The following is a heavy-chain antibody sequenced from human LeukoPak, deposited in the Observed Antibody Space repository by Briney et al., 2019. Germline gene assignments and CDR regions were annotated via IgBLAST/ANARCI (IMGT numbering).Heavy chain of an antibody. CDR1: GYTFTTYF. D-gene: IGHD4-17*01. CDR2: VNPNSGGT. Sequence: ASVKVSCKASGYTFTTYFFHWVRHAPGQGLEWMGWVNPNSGGTNYAQKFQGRVTMTRDTSISTAYMELTRLRSDDTAVYYCARDNGDYWFDYWGQGTLVTVSS. CDR3: ARDNGDYWFDY. V-gene: IGHV1-2*02. J-gene: IGHJ4*02.